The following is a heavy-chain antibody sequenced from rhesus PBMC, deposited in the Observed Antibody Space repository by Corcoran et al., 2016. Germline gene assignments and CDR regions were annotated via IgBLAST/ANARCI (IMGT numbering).Heavy chain of an antibody. V-gene: IGHV4-122*02. Sequence: QLQLQESGPGLVKPSETLSLTCAVSGYSISSGYGWSWIRQAPGKGLEWIGYISYSGSTSYNPSLNGRVTMSRDTSKNQFSLKLSSVTAADTAVYYCARESGGGLGYWGQGVLVTVSS. D-gene: IGHD1-44*01. CDR3: ARESGGGLGY. CDR1: GYSISSGYG. CDR2: ISYSGST. J-gene: IGHJ4*01.